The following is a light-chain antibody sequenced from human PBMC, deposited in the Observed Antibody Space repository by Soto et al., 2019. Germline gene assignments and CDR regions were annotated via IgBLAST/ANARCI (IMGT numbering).Light chain of an antibody. Sequence: DIQMTQSPSTLSASVGDRVTITCRASQSISSWLAWYQQKPGKAPKLLIYDASSLESGVPSRFSSSGSGTDFSLTISSLQPDDFAAYYCQQYNSYPVTFGGGTKVEIK. CDR2: DAS. CDR1: QSISSW. CDR3: QQYNSYPVT. V-gene: IGKV1-5*01. J-gene: IGKJ4*01.